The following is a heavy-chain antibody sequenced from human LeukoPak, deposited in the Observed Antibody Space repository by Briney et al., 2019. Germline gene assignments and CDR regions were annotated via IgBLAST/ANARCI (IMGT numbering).Heavy chain of an antibody. J-gene: IGHJ5*02. CDR3: AILSWDGRGTFS. D-gene: IGHD2/OR15-2a*01. Sequence: PGGSLGLSCAASGFTFSTYSKSWVRQAPGKGLEWVSAIRGGAENTYYADSVRGRFTISRDNYKDTLTLQMNSLRAEDTAIYYCAILSWDGRGTFSWGQGTLVTVSS. V-gene: IGHV3-23*01. CDR1: GFTFSTYS. CDR2: IRGGAENT.